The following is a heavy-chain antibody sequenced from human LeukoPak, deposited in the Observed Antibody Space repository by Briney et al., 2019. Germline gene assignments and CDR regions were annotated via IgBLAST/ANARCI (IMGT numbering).Heavy chain of an antibody. D-gene: IGHD3-16*01. V-gene: IGHV3-7*01. CDR2: ITKDGSDK. CDR3: TRELWPADS. CDR1: GFSFSDYW. J-gene: IGHJ4*02. Sequence: GGSLRLSCETSGFSFSDYWMGWVRQAPGKGLEWVADITKDGSDKYYVDSVMGRFTISRDNAKNSVYLQMSGLRVEDTAVYYCTRELWPADSWGQGILVTVSS.